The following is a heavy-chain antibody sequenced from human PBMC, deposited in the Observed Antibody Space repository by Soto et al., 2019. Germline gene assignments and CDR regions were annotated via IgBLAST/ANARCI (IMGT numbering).Heavy chain of an antibody. CDR2: IYHSGST. V-gene: IGHV4-4*02. Sequence: SETLSLTCAVSGGSITSSNWWSWVRQPPGKGLEWIGEIYHSGSTNYNPSLRSRVTVSVDKSKNQFSLKLTSVTAADTAVYYCAVGQGRKTAYWGQGTLVTVSS. J-gene: IGHJ4*02. D-gene: IGHD1-26*01. CDR1: GGSITSSNW. CDR3: AVGQGRKTAY.